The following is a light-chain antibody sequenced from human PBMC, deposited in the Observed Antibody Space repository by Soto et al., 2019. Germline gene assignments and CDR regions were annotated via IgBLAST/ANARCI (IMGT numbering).Light chain of an antibody. Sequence: EIVLTQSPATLSVSPGVRATLSCRASQSVSSNLAWYQQKPGQAPRLLIYGASTRATGIPARFSGSGSGTEFTLTISSLQSEYFAVYYCQQYNNWPPWTFGQGIKVEIK. J-gene: IGKJ1*01. CDR2: GAS. CDR3: QQYNNWPPWT. CDR1: QSVSSN. V-gene: IGKV3-15*01.